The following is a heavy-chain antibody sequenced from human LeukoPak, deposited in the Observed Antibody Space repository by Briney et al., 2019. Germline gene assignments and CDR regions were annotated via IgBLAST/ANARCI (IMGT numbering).Heavy chain of an antibody. Sequence: GGSLRLSCEASGLIFSSYWMSWVRQAPGKGLEWVANIKKDGSEMYYVDSVKGRFTISRDNAKNSLYLQMNSLRADDTAVYHCARDRSPFDYWGQGTLVTVSS. V-gene: IGHV3-7*01. CDR1: GLIFSSYW. J-gene: IGHJ4*02. CDR3: ARDRSPFDY. CDR2: IKKDGSEM.